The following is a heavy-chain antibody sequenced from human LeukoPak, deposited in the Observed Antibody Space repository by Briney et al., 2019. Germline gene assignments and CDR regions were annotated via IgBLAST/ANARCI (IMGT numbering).Heavy chain of an antibody. D-gene: IGHD3-16*02. V-gene: IGHV1-8*01. J-gene: IGHJ4*02. CDR3: ARVGYDHVWGSYRPGY. Sequence: ASVKVSCKASGYTFTSYDINWVRQATGQGLAWMGWMNPNSGNTGYAQKFQGRVTMTRNTSISTAYMELSSLRSEDTAVYYCARVGYDHVWGSYRPGYWGQGTLVTVSS. CDR1: GYTFTSYD. CDR2: MNPNSGNT.